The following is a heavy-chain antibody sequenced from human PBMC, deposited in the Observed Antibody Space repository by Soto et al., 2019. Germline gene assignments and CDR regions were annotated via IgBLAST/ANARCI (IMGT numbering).Heavy chain of an antibody. Sequence: SETLYLTCTVSGGSISSYYWSWIRQPPGKGLEWIGYIYYSGSTNYNPSLKSRVTISVDTSKNQFSLKLSSVTAADTAVYYCARHGSSKRSCSNITPFDYWGQGTLVTVFS. V-gene: IGHV4-59*08. CDR3: ARHGSSKRSCSNITPFDY. CDR2: IYYSGST. CDR1: GGSISSYY. J-gene: IGHJ4*02. D-gene: IGHD1-20*01.